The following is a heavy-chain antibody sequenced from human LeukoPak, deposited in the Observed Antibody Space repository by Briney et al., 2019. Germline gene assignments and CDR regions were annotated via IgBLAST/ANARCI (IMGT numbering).Heavy chain of an antibody. Sequence: SETLSLTCSVSGGSISGFYWNWIRQPPGKGLEWIGNIYYSGSTYNNPSLKSRVTISVDTSKNQFSLKLSSVTAADTAVYYCASWVRAVFDYWGQGTLVTVSS. J-gene: IGHJ4*02. CDR1: GGSISGFY. V-gene: IGHV4-59*04. D-gene: IGHD3-16*01. CDR2: IYYSGST. CDR3: ASWVRAVFDY.